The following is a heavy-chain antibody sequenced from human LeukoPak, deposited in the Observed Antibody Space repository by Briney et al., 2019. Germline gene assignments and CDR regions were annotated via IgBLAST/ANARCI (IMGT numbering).Heavy chain of an antibody. Sequence: GGPLRLSCEASGVSLGSYVMSWIRQAPGRGLEYIAYISRGSQAINYAESVRGRFTVSRDNAGNSLYLDMNGLRAEDTAVYYCAGDPSVGSTWYYYVDVWGEGTTVTVSS. V-gene: IGHV3-48*04. CDR3: AGDPSVGSTWYYYVDV. CDR1: GVSLGSYV. D-gene: IGHD6-13*01. CDR2: ISRGSQAI. J-gene: IGHJ6*03.